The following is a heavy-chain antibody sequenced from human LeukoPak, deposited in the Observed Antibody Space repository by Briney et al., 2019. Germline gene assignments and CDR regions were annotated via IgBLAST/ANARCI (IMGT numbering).Heavy chain of an antibody. J-gene: IGHJ4*02. V-gene: IGHV3-15*01. CDR3: TTSCGDYYDFDY. CDR2: IKSKTDGGTT. Sequence: GGSLRLSCAASGFTFRNAWMSWVRQAPGKGLELVGRIKSKTDGGTTDYATPVKGRFTISRDDSENTLFLQMNSLKTEDTAVYYCTTSCGDYYDFDYWGQGTLVTVSS. D-gene: IGHD2-21*01. CDR1: GFTFRNAW.